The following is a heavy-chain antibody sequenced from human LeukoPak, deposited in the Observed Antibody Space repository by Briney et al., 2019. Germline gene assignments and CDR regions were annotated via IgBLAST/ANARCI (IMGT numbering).Heavy chain of an antibody. Sequence: SETLSLTCAVSGGSIGSGGYYWSWIRHQPGKGLEWIGYIYRSGSTDYNPSLKSRLAISVDTPKNQFSLKVTSVTAADTAVYYCARGRSAAGNFDYWGQGTLVTVSS. CDR2: IYRSGST. CDR3: ARGRSAAGNFDY. CDR1: GGSIGSGGYY. J-gene: IGHJ4*02. D-gene: IGHD6-13*01. V-gene: IGHV4-31*11.